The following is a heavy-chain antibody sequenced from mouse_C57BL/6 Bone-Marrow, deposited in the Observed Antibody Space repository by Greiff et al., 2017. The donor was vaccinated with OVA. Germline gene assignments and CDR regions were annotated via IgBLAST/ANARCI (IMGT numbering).Heavy chain of an antibody. CDR1: GYTFTSYG. CDR3: ARSNDYDAWFAY. J-gene: IGHJ3*01. D-gene: IGHD2-4*01. V-gene: IGHV1-81*01. Sequence: VQLQQSGAELARPGASVKLSCTASGYTFTSYGISWVKQRTGQGLEWIGEIYPRSGNTYYTEKFKGKATLTADKSSSTAYMELRSLTSEDAAVYFCARSNDYDAWFAYWGQGTLVTVSA. CDR2: IYPRSGNT.